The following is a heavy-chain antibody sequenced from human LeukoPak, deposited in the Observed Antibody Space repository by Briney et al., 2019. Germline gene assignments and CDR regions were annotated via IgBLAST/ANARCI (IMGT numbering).Heavy chain of an antibody. CDR1: GNTXTTYY. CDR3: ARHDLGGRSPFDC. Sequence: GASVKVSCKTSGNTXTTYYMHWVRQAPGQGLEWLGIINPSGDSTTYAQKFQGRVTMTRDTSTSTVYMDLSSLRSEDTAVYYCARHDLGGRSPFDCWGQGTLVTVSS. D-gene: IGHD2-15*01. J-gene: IGHJ4*02. V-gene: IGHV1-46*01. CDR2: INPSGDST.